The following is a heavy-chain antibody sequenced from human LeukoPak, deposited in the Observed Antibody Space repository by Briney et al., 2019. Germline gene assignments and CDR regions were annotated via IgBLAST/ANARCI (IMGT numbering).Heavy chain of an antibody. J-gene: IGHJ4*02. CDR3: ARGRSNPMTTVTHFDY. V-gene: IGHV1-24*01. D-gene: IGHD4-17*01. CDR2: FDPEDGET. Sequence: ASVKVSCKVSGYTLTELSMHWVRQAPGKGLEWMGGFDPEDGETIYAQKFQGRVTMTTDTSTSTAYMELRSLRSDDTAVYYCARGRSNPMTTVTHFDYWGQGTLVTVSS. CDR1: GYTLTELS.